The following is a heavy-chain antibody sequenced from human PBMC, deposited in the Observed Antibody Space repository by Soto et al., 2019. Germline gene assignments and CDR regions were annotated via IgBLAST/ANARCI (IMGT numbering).Heavy chain of an antibody. J-gene: IGHJ5*02. CDR3: ARRAEIYVWFET. D-gene: IGHD3-16*01. CDR2: IYPGDSDT. CDR1: GYSFTNYW. V-gene: IGHV5-51*01. Sequence: GESLKISCKGSGYSFTNYWIAWVRQMPGKGLEWTGIIYPGDSDTRYSPSFQGQVTISADKSINTAYPQWSSLKASDTAIYYCARRAEIYVWFETWGLGTLVTVSS.